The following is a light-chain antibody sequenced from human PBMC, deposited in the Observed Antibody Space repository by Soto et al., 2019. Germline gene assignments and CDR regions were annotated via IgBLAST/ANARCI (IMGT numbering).Light chain of an antibody. V-gene: IGLV2-11*01. CDR3: CSYAGSYTFAV. CDR2: DVS. J-gene: IGLJ3*02. Sequence: QPVLTQPRSVSGSPGQSVTISCTGTSSDVGGYNYVSWYQQHPGKAPKLMIYDVSKRPSGVPDRFSGSKSGNTASLTISGLQAEDEADYYCCSYAGSYTFAVFGGGTKLTVL. CDR1: SSDVGGYNY.